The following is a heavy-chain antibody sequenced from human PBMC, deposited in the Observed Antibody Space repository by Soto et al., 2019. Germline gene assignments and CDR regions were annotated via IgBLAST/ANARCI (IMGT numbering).Heavy chain of an antibody. J-gene: IGHJ6*02. CDR3: AKVLGGYSYYGMDV. Sequence: GGSLRLSCAASGFTFSSCGMHWVRQAPGKGLEWVAVISHDGNNKYYADSVKGRFTISRDNSKNTLYLQMNSLRAEDMAVYYCAKVLGGYSYYGMDVWGQGTTVTVSS. V-gene: IGHV3-30*18. CDR1: GFTFSSCG. CDR2: ISHDGNNK.